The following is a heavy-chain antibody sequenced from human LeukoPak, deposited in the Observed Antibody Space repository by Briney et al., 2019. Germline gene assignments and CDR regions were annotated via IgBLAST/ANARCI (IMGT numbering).Heavy chain of an antibody. Sequence: PGGSLRLSCAASGFTFDDYAMHWVRQAPGKGLEWVSHISWNSGSITYADSVKGRFTISRDNAKNSLYLQMNSLRAEDTALYYCVKSPEYNYGSSVYFDYWGQGTLVTVSS. J-gene: IGHJ4*02. CDR1: GFTFDDYA. CDR3: VKSPEYNYGSSVYFDY. CDR2: ISWNSGSI. D-gene: IGHD3-10*01. V-gene: IGHV3-9*01.